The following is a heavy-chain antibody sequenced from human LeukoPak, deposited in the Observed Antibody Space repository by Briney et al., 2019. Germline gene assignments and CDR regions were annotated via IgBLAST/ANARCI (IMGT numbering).Heavy chain of an antibody. CDR3: ARDNSLGATVAFDI. CDR2: ISRSSTTI. V-gene: IGHV3-48*04. J-gene: IGHJ3*02. CDR1: GFTFSNYS. Sequence: PGGSLRLSCAASGFTFSNYSMNWVRQAPGKGLEWVSYISRSSTTIYYADSVKGRFTISRDNAKNSLYLQMNSLRAEDTAVYYCARDNSLGATVAFDIWGQGTMVTVSS. D-gene: IGHD1-26*01.